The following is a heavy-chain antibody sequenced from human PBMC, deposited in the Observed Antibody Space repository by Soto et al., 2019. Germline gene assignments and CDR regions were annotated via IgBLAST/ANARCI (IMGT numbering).Heavy chain of an antibody. CDR3: AKDSRLGELSPRGGADY. CDR2: ISGSGGST. CDR1: VFTFSSYA. Sequence: WWSLRLSCSASVFTFSSYAMSWFRQAPGKGLEWVSAISGSGGSTYYADSVKGRFTISRDNSKNTLYLQMNSLRAEDTAVYYCAKDSRLGELSPRGGADYWGQGTLVTVSS. D-gene: IGHD3-16*02. J-gene: IGHJ4*02. V-gene: IGHV3-23*01.